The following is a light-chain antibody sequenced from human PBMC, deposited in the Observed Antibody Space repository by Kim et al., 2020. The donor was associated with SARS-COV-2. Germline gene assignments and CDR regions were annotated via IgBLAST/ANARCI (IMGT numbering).Light chain of an antibody. V-gene: IGLV3-21*03. J-gene: IGLJ2*01. CDR1: NIGSKS. CDR2: DDS. Sequence: APGKTARITCGGNNIGSKSVPWYQQQPGQAPVLVVYDDSDRPSGIPERFSGSNSGNTATLTISRVEAGDEADYYCQVWDSSSDHPVFGGGTQLTVL. CDR3: QVWDSSSDHPV.